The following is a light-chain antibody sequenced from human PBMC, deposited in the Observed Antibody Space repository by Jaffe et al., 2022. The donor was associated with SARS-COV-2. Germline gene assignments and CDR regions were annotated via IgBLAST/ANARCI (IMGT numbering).Light chain of an antibody. Sequence: DTVLTQSPGTLSLSPGERATLSCRASQSVSSTYLAWYQQKPGQAPRLLIYGASSRATGIPDRFSGSGSGTDFTLTISSLEPEDFAVYFCQQYGSSPYTFGQGTKLELK. J-gene: IGKJ2*01. CDR2: GAS. V-gene: IGKV3-20*01. CDR1: QSVSSTY. CDR3: QQYGSSPYT.